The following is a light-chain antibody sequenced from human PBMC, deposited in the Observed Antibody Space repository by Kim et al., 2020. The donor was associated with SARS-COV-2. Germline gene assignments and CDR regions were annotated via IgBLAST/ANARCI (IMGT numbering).Light chain of an antibody. CDR1: SLRSYY. CDR3: NSRDSNDNVV. CDR2: GKN. Sequence: SPELTQDPAVSVALGQTVRITCQGDSLRSYYATWYQQKPGQALILVIYGKNNRPSGIPDRFSGSSSGNTASLTITGTQAGDEADYYCNSRDSNDNVVFGGGTQLTVL. V-gene: IGLV3-19*01. J-gene: IGLJ2*01.